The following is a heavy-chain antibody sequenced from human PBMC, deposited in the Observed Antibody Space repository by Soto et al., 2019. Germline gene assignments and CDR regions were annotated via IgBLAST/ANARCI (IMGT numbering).Heavy chain of an antibody. CDR2: IYYSETT. D-gene: IGHD3-22*01. J-gene: IGHJ4*02. Sequence: PSETQCRTCTVSGCSIISYGSRWIRQPPGKGLEWIGYIYYSETTYYNPSLESRVTISVDTSKNQFSLKLSSVTAAFSAVYYCARRDSFGFSPYLGKGTLVIV. V-gene: IGHV4-59*08. CDR1: GCSIISYG. CDR3: ARRDSFGFSPY.